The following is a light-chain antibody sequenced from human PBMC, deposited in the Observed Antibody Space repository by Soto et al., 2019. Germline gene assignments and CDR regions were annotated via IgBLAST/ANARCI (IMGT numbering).Light chain of an antibody. CDR1: QSVSSSF. CDR2: GAS. Sequence: EIVLTQSPGTLSLSPGERATLSCRASQSVSSSFLAWYRQKPGQAPRLLMYGASTRAPGIPDRFSGSGSGTDFTLTISRVEREDFAVYYCQQYNTAPWTFGRGTTVEI. CDR3: QQYNTAPWT. V-gene: IGKV3-20*01. J-gene: IGKJ1*01.